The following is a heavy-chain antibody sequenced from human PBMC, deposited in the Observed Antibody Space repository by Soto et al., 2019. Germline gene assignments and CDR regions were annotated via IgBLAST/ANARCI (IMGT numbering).Heavy chain of an antibody. V-gene: IGHV4-61*05. CDR1: GDSINSFSDY. CDR2: IYYSGPT. J-gene: IGHJ4*02. D-gene: IGHD5-18*01. CDR3: ASSRHTPSNEFDY. Sequence: SETLSLTCLVSGDSINSFSDYWAWIRQPPEKGLEWIGYIYYSGPTNYNPSLKSRVTISVDTSKNQFSLKLSSVTAADTAVYYCASSRHTPSNEFDYWGQGTLVTVSS.